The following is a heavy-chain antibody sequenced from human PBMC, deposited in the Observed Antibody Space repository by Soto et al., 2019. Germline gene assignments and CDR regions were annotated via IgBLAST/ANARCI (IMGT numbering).Heavy chain of an antibody. CDR1: GGSISSGGYY. Sequence: SETLSLTCTVSGGSISSGGYYWSWIRQHPGKGLEWIGYIYYSGSTYYNPSLKSRVTISVDTSKNQFSLKLSSVTAADTAVYYCARDSRWSGQFYYFAYWGQGTRVTVSS. CDR3: ARDSRWSGQFYYFAY. D-gene: IGHD3-3*01. CDR2: IYYSGST. V-gene: IGHV4-31*03. J-gene: IGHJ4*02.